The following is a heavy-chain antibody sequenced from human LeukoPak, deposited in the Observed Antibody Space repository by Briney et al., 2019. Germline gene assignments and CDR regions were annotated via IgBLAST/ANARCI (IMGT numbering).Heavy chain of an antibody. Sequence: SEILSLTCTVSGGSISSYYWSWIRQPPGKGLEWIGYIYYSGSTNYNPSLKSRVTISVDTSKNQFSLKLSSVTAADTAVYYCATVDYGGNFDYWGQGTLVTVSS. V-gene: IGHV4-59*01. J-gene: IGHJ4*02. CDR2: IYYSGST. CDR1: GGSISSYY. CDR3: ATVDYGGNFDY. D-gene: IGHD4-23*01.